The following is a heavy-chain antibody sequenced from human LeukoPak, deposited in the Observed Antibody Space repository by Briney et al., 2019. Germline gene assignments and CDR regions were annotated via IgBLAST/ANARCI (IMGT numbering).Heavy chain of an antibody. V-gene: IGHV4-59*01. D-gene: IGHD1-26*01. CDR2: IYNSGST. CDR1: GGSLSSYY. J-gene: IGHJ4*02. Sequence: SETLSLTCTVSGGSLSSYYWNWIRQPPGKGLEWIGYIYNSGSTNYNPSLKSRVTISADTSNNQFSLRLSSVTVADTAVYYCASGSGNYPVFDYWGQGTLLTVSS. CDR3: ASGSGNYPVFDY.